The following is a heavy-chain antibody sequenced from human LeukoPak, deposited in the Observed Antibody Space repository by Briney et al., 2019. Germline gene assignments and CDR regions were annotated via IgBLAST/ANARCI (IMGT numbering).Heavy chain of an antibody. CDR3: ARDRAHQIDL. Sequence: GGSLRLSCAASGFAFRTYWMHWVRQAPGKGLVWVSQINSDGSSTNYAGSVKGRFTISRDNAKNTLYLQMNSLRAEDTAVYYCARDRAHQIDLWGQGTLVTVSS. J-gene: IGHJ5*02. CDR2: INSDGSST. CDR1: GFAFRTYW. V-gene: IGHV3-74*01.